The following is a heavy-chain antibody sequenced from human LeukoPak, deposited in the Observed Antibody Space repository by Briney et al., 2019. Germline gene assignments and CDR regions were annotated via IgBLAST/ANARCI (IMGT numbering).Heavy chain of an antibody. Sequence: ASVKVSCKASGYTFTSYGISWVRQAPGQGLEWMGWISAYNGNTNYAQKLQGRVTVTTDTSTSTAYMELRSLRSDDTAVYYCARGYCSGGSCGDYFDYWGQGTLVTVSS. D-gene: IGHD2-15*01. CDR3: ARGYCSGGSCGDYFDY. J-gene: IGHJ4*02. V-gene: IGHV1-18*01. CDR2: ISAYNGNT. CDR1: GYTFTSYG.